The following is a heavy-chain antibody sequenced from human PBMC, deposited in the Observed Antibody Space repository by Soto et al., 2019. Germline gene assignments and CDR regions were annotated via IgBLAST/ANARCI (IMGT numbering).Heavy chain of an antibody. CDR1: GFTFSDYH. D-gene: IGHD2-21*02. CDR3: ARDPAYCGGDCLGAFDL. J-gene: IGHJ3*01. V-gene: IGHV3-11*01. Sequence: GGSLRLSCVVSGFTFSDYHMSWVRQAPGSGPEWITAMSGSGSTIFYAEAVKGRFSISRDNAKNSLYLQMNGLRDEDTALYFCARDPAYCGGDCLGAFDLWGPGTMVTVSS. CDR2: MSGSGSTI.